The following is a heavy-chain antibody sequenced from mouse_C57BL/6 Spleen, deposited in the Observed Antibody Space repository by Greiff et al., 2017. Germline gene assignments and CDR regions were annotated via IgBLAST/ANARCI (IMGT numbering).Heavy chain of an antibody. J-gene: IGHJ2*01. CDR2: IDPSDSET. D-gene: IGHD2-2*01. V-gene: IGHV1-52*01. Sequence: QVQLKQPGAELVRPGSSVKLSCKASGYTFTSYWMHWVKQRPIQGLEWIGNIDPSDSETHYNQKFKDKDTLTVDKSSSTAYMQLSSLTSEDSAVYYCARGGGYDEKLNWGQGTTLTVSS. CDR3: ARGGGYDEKLN. CDR1: GYTFTSYW.